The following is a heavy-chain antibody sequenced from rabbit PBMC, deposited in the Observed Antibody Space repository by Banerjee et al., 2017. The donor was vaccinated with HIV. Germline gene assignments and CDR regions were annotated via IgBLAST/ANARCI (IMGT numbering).Heavy chain of an antibody. CDR3: ARGIHCGTRLDL. CDR2: IYTSSGSA. J-gene: IGHJ3*01. V-gene: IGHV1S45*01. CDR1: GFSFSSGYD. Sequence: QEQLVESGGGLVQPEGSLTLTCTASGFSFSSGYDMSWVRQAPGKGLEWIGCIYTSSGSAYYASWAKGRFTISKTSSTTVTLQMTSLTAADTATYFCARGIHCGTRLDLWGPGTLVTVS.